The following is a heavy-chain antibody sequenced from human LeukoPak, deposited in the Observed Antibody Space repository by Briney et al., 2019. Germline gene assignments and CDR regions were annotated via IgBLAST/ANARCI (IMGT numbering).Heavy chain of an antibody. D-gene: IGHD3-16*02. V-gene: IGHV4-39*07. Sequence: SETLSLTCTVSGGSISSSSYYWGWIRQPPGKGLEWIGEINHSGSTNYNPSLKSRVTISVDTSKNQFSLKLSSVTAADTAVYYCARRRVWGSYHFDYWGQGTLVTVSS. CDR3: ARRRVWGSYHFDY. CDR1: GGSISSSSYY. CDR2: INHSGST. J-gene: IGHJ4*02.